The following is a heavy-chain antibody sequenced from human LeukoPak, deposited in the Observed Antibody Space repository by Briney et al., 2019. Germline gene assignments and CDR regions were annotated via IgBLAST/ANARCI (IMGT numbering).Heavy chain of an antibody. CDR3: ASSRY. D-gene: IGHD6-25*01. J-gene: IGHJ4*02. V-gene: IGHV3-21*06. CDR2: ISSTNGHT. Sequence: GGSLRLSCAASGFSFSFSNMNWVRQAPGKGLEWVSYISSTNGHTYYADSVNGRFTISRDTAKNSLYLQMNSLRVEDTAVYYCASSRYWGQGTLVTVSS. CDR1: GFSFSFSN.